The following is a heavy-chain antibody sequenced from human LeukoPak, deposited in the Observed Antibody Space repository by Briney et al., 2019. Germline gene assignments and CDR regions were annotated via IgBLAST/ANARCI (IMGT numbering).Heavy chain of an antibody. V-gene: IGHV1-46*01. CDR3: ARFQFTDGYNFRIGY. Sequence: SVKVSCKASGYTFTSYYMHWVRQAPGQGLEWMGIINPSGGSTSYAQKFQGRVTMTRDTSTSTVYMELSSLRSEDTAVYYCARFQFTDGYNFRIGYWGQGTLVTVSS. CDR1: GYTFTSYY. CDR2: INPSGGST. D-gene: IGHD5-24*01. J-gene: IGHJ4*02.